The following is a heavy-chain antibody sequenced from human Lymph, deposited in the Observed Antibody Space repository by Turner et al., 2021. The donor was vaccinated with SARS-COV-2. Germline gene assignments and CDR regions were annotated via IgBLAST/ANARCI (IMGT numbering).Heavy chain of an antibody. CDR1: GYTLTELS. Sequence: QVQLVQSRAEVKKPGASVKVSCKVSGYTLTELSMHWVRQAPGKGLEWMGGFDPEDGEIIYAQKFQGRVTMTEDTSTDTAYMELSSLRSEDTAVYYCATVLCTGSSCYYYGMDVWGQGTTVTVSS. CDR2: FDPEDGEI. CDR3: ATVLCTGSSCYYYGMDV. V-gene: IGHV1-24*01. D-gene: IGHD2-15*01. J-gene: IGHJ6*02.